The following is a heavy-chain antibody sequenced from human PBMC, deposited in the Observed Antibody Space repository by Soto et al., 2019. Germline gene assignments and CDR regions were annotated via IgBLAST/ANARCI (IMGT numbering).Heavy chain of an antibody. Sequence: GGPMRLSCRASGFTFISYGMHRVRKDPGKGLEWVAVISYDGSNKYYADSVKGRFTISRDNSKNTLYLQMNSLRAEDTAVYYCAKDRRGYCSSTSCYALNWGQGTLVTVSS. J-gene: IGHJ4*02. V-gene: IGHV3-30*18. CDR2: ISYDGSNK. CDR1: GFTFISYG. D-gene: IGHD2-2*01. CDR3: AKDRRGYCSSTSCYALN.